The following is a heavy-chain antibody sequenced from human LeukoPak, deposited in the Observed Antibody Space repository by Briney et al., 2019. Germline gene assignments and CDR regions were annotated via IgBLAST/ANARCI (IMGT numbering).Heavy chain of an antibody. J-gene: IGHJ1*01. CDR2: ISYDGSNK. CDR3: ARDATAIGYCSSTSCYTLPQH. CDR1: GFTLSSYA. D-gene: IGHD2-2*02. Sequence: GGSLRLSCAASGFTLSSYAMHWVRQAPGKGLEWVAVISYDGSNKYYADSVKGRFTISRDNSKNTLYLQMNSLRAEDTAVYYCARDATAIGYCSSTSCYTLPQHWGQGTLVTVSS. V-gene: IGHV3-30-3*01.